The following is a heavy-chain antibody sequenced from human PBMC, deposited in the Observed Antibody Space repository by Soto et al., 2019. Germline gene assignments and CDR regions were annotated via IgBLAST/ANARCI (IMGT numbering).Heavy chain of an antibody. J-gene: IGHJ6*02. CDR2: ISYDGSNK. CDR1: GFTFNTFW. Sequence: PWGSLGISXAACGFTFNTFWMSGVRQAPGKGLEWVAVISYDGSNKYHTDSVKGRFTISRDNSKNTLYLQMDSLRGEDTAVYYCPRDQWFGAYHYYYGLDVWGQGTTGTVSS. D-gene: IGHD3-10*01. V-gene: IGHV3-30-3*01. CDR3: PRDQWFGAYHYYYGLDV.